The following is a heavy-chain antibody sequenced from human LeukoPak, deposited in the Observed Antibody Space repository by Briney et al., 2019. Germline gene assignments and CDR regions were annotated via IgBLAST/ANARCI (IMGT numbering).Heavy chain of an antibody. J-gene: IGHJ3*02. V-gene: IGHV3-23*01. CDR1: GFTFSSYA. CDR3: AKVKGFGELSPSDAFDI. Sequence: QPGGSLRLSCAASGFTFSSYAMSRVRQAPGKGLEWVSAISGSGGSTYYADSVKGRFTISRDNSKNTLYLQMNSLRAEDTAVYYCAKVKGFGELSPSDAFDIWGQGTMVTVSS. D-gene: IGHD3-10*01. CDR2: ISGSGGST.